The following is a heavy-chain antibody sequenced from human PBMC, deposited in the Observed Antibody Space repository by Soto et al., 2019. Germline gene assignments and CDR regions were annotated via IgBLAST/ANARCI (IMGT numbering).Heavy chain of an antibody. J-gene: IGHJ4*02. Sequence: SETLSLTCTVSGGSIISSSYYWVWIRQPPGKGLEWIGSIYYSGSTYYNPSLKSRVTISVDTSKNQFSLKLSSVTAADTAVYYCARRPTYYYDSSGYDFDYWGQGTLVTVSS. V-gene: IGHV4-39*01. CDR1: GGSIISSSYY. CDR3: ARRPTYYYDSSGYDFDY. CDR2: IYYSGST. D-gene: IGHD3-22*01.